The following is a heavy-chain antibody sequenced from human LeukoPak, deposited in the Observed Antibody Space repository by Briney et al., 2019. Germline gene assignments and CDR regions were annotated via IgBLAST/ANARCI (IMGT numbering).Heavy chain of an antibody. D-gene: IGHD6-13*01. J-gene: IGHJ4*02. CDR1: GFTFSSYG. CDR2: IRYDGSNK. Sequence: GGSLRLSCAASGFTFSSYGMHWVRQAPGKGLEWVAFIRYDGSNKYYADSVKGRFTISRDNSKNTLYLQMNSLRADDTAVYHCAKEDRYSTSWYQFDYWGQGTLVTVSS. V-gene: IGHV3-30*02. CDR3: AKEDRYSTSWYQFDY.